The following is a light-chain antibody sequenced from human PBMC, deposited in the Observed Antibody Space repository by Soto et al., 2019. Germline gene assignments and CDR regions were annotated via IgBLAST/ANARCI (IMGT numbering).Light chain of an antibody. CDR2: DND. CDR3: GTWDNSLIAYV. CDR1: SSNIGKNY. V-gene: IGLV1-51*01. Sequence: QSVLTQPPSVSAAPGQKVTISCSGSSSNIGKNYVSWYQQIPGTAPKLLIYDNDKRPSGIPDRFSGSKSGTSATLGITGLQTGDEADYYCGTWDNSLIAYVFGTGTKVTLL. J-gene: IGLJ1*01.